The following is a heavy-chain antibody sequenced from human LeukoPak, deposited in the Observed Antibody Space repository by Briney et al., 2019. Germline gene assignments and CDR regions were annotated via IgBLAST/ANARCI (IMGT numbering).Heavy chain of an antibody. CDR1: GFTFSSYA. CDR2: ISYDGSNK. V-gene: IGHV3-30-3*01. Sequence: PGGSLRLSCAASGFTFSSYAMHWVRQAPGKGLEWVAVISYDGSNKYYADSVKGRFTISRDNSKNTLYLQMNSLRAEDTAVYYCARAIEQWLTGPGTSEWGQGTLVTVSS. CDR3: ARAIEQWLTGPGTSE. D-gene: IGHD6-19*01. J-gene: IGHJ4*02.